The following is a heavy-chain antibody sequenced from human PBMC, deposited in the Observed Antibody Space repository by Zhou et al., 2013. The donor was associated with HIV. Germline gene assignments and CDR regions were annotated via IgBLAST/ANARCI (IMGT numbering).Heavy chain of an antibody. J-gene: IGHJ4*02. CDR1: GGTFSSYA. CDR3: ARGGSCSSTSCYGGHFDY. Sequence: QVQLVQSGAEVKKPGSSVKVSCKASGGTFSSYAISWVRQAPGQGLEWMGGIIPIFGTANYAQKFQGRVTITTDESTSTAYMELSSLRSEDTAVYYCARGGSCSSTSCYGGHFDYWGQGTLVTVSS. D-gene: IGHD2-2*01. CDR2: IIPIFGTA. V-gene: IGHV1-69*05.